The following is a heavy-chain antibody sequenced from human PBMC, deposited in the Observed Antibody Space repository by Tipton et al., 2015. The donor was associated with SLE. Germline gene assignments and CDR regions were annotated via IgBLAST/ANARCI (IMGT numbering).Heavy chain of an antibody. CDR1: GFTFTNNW. J-gene: IGHJ3*01. Sequence: GSLRLSCEASGFTFTNNWMHWVRQAPGKGLVWVSRVSHDGTATNYADSVKGRFTISRDNGKNTLYLQMNSLRAEDTAVYYCARITYGAFDFWGQGAMVTVSS. V-gene: IGHV3-74*01. D-gene: IGHD1-14*01. CDR2: VSHDGTAT. CDR3: ARITYGAFDF.